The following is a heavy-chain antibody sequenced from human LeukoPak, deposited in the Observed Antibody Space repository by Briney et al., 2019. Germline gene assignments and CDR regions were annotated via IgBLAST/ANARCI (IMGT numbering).Heavy chain of an antibody. J-gene: IGHJ4*02. CDR2: ISSSGSTI. D-gene: IGHD6-19*01. V-gene: IGHV3-11*04. CDR3: AREWEYSSGWYDF. Sequence: PGGSLRLSCAASGFTFSDYYMSWIRQAPGKGLEWVSYISSSGSTIYYADSVKGRFTISRDNAKYTLYLQMNSLRAEDTAVYYCAREWEYSSGWYDFGGQGTLVTVSS. CDR1: GFTFSDYY.